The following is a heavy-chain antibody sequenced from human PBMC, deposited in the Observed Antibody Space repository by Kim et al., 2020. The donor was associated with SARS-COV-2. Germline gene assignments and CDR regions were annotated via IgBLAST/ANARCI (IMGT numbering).Heavy chain of an antibody. V-gene: IGHV3-23*01. CDR3: AKDLSRIKLFPLDYFDY. Sequence: GGSLRLSCAASGFTFSSYAMSWVRQAPGKGLEWVSAISGSGGSTYYADSVKGRFTISRDNSKNTLYLQMNSLRAEDTAVYYCAKDLSRIKLFPLDYFDYWGQGTLVTVSS. CDR2: ISGSGGST. J-gene: IGHJ4*02. D-gene: IGHD6-13*01. CDR1: GFTFSSYA.